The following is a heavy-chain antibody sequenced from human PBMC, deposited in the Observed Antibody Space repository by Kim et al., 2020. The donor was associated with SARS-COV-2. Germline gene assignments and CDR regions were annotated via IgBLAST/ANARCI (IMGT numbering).Heavy chain of an antibody. CDR1: GFTFSNAW. CDR2: IKSKTDGGTT. D-gene: IGHD3-16*02. CDR3: TTGYDYVWGSYRPQWWYFDY. J-gene: IGHJ4*02. V-gene: IGHV3-15*01. Sequence: GGSLRLSCAASGFTFSNAWMSWVRQAPGKGLEWVGRIKSKTDGGTTDYAAPVKGRFTISRDDSKNTLYLQMNSLKTEDTAVYYCTTGYDYVWGSYRPQWWYFDYWGQGTLVTVSS.